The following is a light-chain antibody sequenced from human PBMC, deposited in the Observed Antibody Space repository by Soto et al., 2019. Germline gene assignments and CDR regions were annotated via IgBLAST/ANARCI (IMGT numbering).Light chain of an antibody. J-gene: IGKJ5*01. V-gene: IGKV1-5*01. Sequence: DIQMPQSPSTLSASVGDRVTLTFRASQSISRWLAWYQQNPGKAPKALIYDASTLRSGVPSMFSGGGSRTEFTLTISSLQPDDFATYYCQQYNTYSTFGQGTRLEIK. CDR3: QQYNTYST. CDR2: DAS. CDR1: QSISRW.